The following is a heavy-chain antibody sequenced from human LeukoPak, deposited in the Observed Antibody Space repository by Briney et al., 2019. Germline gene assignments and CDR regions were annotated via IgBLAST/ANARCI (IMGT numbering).Heavy chain of an antibody. J-gene: IGHJ4*02. D-gene: IGHD5-24*01. CDR3: ASQRWLQSSFDY. CDR1: GFTFRSYD. CDR2: ISGGGGDT. V-gene: IGHV3-23*01. Sequence: PGGSLRLSCEASGFTFRSYDMSWVRQAPGKGLEWVSAISGGGGDTYYADSVKGRFTISRDNSKNTLYLQMSSLRAEDTAVYYCASQRWLQSSFDYWGQETLVTVSS.